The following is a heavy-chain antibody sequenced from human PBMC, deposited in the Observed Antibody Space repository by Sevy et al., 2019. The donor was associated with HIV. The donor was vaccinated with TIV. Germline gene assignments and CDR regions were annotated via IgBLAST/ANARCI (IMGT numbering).Heavy chain of an antibody. D-gene: IGHD6-19*01. CDR2: INPKSGGT. V-gene: IGHV1-2*06. J-gene: IGHJ3*01. CDR1: GYTFTGHH. CDR3: ARADNIGWSTLDAFDL. Sequence: ASVKVSCKASGYTFTGHHMHWVRQAPGQGLEWMGRINPKSGGTNYAQKLQGRVTMTRDTSIIKANMELSSLRSDDTAVYYCARADNIGWSTLDAFDLWGQGTMVTVSS.